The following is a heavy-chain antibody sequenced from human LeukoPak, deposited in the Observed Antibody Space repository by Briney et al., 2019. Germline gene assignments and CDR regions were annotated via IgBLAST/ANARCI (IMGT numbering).Heavy chain of an antibody. CDR1: GFTFSSYS. Sequence: GGSLRLSCAASGFTFSSYSMNWVRQAPGKGLEWVSGTSGSGGSTYYADSVKGRFTISRDNAKNTLYLQMNSLRAEDTAVYYCSREPEEYYYDTSGSNYWGQGTLVTVSS. J-gene: IGHJ4*02. D-gene: IGHD3-22*01. CDR2: TSGSGGST. V-gene: IGHV3-23*01. CDR3: SREPEEYYYDTSGSNY.